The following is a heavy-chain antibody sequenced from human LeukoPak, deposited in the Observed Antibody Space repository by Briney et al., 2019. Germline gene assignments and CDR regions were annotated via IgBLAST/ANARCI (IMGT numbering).Heavy chain of an antibody. Sequence: MASETLSLTCTVSGGSISSSSYYWGWIRQPPGKGLEWIGNICYSGSTCNNPSLKSRVTISVDTSKNQFSLKLRSVTAADTALYYCARVEDSGDYNGVFDIWGQGIMVTVSS. D-gene: IGHD4-17*01. J-gene: IGHJ3*02. CDR2: ICYSGST. CDR3: ARVEDSGDYNGVFDI. V-gene: IGHV4-39*07. CDR1: GGSISSSSYY.